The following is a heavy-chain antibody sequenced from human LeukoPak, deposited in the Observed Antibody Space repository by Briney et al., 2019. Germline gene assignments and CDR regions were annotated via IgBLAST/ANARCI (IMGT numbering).Heavy chain of an antibody. Sequence: SETLSLTCTVSGGSISSSTYYWGWIRQPPGKGLEWIGSISYSGNIYYNPSPKSRVTISVDTSKNQFSLKLSSVTAADTAVYYCARQRRLELPDYWGQGTLVTVSS. CDR3: ARQRRLELPDY. CDR1: GGSISSSTYY. V-gene: IGHV4-39*01. D-gene: IGHD3-16*01. CDR2: ISYSGNI. J-gene: IGHJ4*02.